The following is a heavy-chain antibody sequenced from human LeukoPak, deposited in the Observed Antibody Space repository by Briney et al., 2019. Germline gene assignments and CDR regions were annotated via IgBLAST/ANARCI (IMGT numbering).Heavy chain of an antibody. V-gene: IGHV4-59*01. D-gene: IGHD6-13*01. J-gene: IGHJ5*02. CDR1: GGSISSYY. CDR3: ARTAGSSSWAT. Sequence: SQTQSLTCTVSGGSISSYYWSWIRQPPGKGLEWIGYIYYSGSTNYNPSLKSRVTISVDTSENQFSLKLRSVTAADTAVYYCARTAGSSSWATWGQGTLVTVSS. CDR2: IYYSGST.